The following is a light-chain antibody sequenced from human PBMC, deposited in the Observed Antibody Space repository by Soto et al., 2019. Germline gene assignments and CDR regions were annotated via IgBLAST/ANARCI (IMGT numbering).Light chain of an antibody. Sequence: DMVLTQSPGTLSLSPGERATLSCRASRSFASSYLGWYQQKPGQAPRLLIYGASTRATGIPARFSGSGSGTEFTLTISSLQSEDFAVYYCQQYNNWPPRFTFGPGTKVDIK. V-gene: IGKV3-15*01. J-gene: IGKJ3*01. CDR1: RSFASSY. CDR2: GAS. CDR3: QQYNNWPPRFT.